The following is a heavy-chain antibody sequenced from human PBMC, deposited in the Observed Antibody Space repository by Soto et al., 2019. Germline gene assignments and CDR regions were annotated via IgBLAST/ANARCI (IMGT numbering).Heavy chain of an antibody. CDR2: ISGSGYST. CDR1: GFTFTSYA. CDR3: AAADTGGVGYCSGGSCYPDSYYYYGMDV. V-gene: IGHV3-23*01. Sequence: PGGSLRLSCAASGFTFTSYAMSWVRQAPGKGLEWVSTISGSGYSTYYADSVMGRFTISRDNSRNTLSLQMNSLKAEDTAVYFCAAADTGGVGYCSGGSCYPDSYYYYGMDVWGQGTTVTVSS. D-gene: IGHD2-15*01. J-gene: IGHJ6*02.